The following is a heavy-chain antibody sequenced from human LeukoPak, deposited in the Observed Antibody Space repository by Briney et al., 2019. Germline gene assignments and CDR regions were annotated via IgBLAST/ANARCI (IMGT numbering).Heavy chain of an antibody. CDR2: ISSSGSTI. CDR1: GFTFSDYY. V-gene: IGHV3-11*04. D-gene: IGHD4-17*01. Sequence: SGGSLRLSCAASGFTFSDYYMSWIRQAPGKGLEWVSYISSSGSTIYYADSVKGRFTISRDNAKNSLYLQMNSLRAEDTAVYYCARDIQALTTVTAFDYWGQGTLVTVSS. CDR3: ARDIQALTTVTAFDY. J-gene: IGHJ4*02.